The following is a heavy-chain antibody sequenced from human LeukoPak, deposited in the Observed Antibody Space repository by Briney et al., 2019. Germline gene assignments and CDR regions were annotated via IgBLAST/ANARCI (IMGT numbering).Heavy chain of an antibody. CDR2: MFASGST. J-gene: IGHJ6*03. D-gene: IGHD2-15*01. CDR1: GDSISSGLYY. CDR3: ARALSIGRRGFYYMDV. V-gene: IGHV4-61*02. Sequence: SQALSLTCTVSGDSISSGLYYWSWIRQPAGKGLEYIGRMFASGSTNYSPSLKSRVTISADMSGNQFSLTLTSVTAADTAVYYCARALSIGRRGFYYMDVWGTGTTVTVSS.